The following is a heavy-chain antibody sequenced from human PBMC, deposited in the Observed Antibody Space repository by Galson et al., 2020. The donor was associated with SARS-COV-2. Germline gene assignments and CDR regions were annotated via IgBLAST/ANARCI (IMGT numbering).Heavy chain of an antibody. CDR2: ISGSGGST. CDR3: AKDPYYYDSSGYYQSEYFQH. Sequence: GESLKLSCAASGFTFSSYAMSWVRQAPGKGLEWVSAISGSGGSTYYADSVKGRFTISRDNSKNTLYLQMNSLRAEDTAVYYCAKDPYYYDSSGYYQSEYFQHWGQGTLVTVSS. V-gene: IGHV3-23*01. CDR1: GFTFSSYA. J-gene: IGHJ1*01. D-gene: IGHD3-22*01.